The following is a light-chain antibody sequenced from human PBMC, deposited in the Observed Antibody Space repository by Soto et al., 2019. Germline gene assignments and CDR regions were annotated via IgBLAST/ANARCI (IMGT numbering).Light chain of an antibody. V-gene: IGKV3-20*01. J-gene: IGKJ2*01. CDR2: GAS. CDR3: QQYGSLVT. Sequence: EIVLTQSPGTLSLSPGERATISCRASQSVSSSYLAWYQQKPGQAPRLLIYGASSRATGIPDRFSGSGSGTDFTLTSSRLEPEDFAVYYCQQYGSLVTFGQGTKLEIK. CDR1: QSVSSSY.